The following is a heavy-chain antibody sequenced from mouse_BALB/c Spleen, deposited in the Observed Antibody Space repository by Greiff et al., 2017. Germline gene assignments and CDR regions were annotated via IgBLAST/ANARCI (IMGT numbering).Heavy chain of an antibody. D-gene: IGHD2-1*01. Sequence: EVMLVESGPGLVKPSQSLSLTCTVTGYSITSDYAWNWIRQFPGNKLEWMGYISYSGSTSYNPSLKSRISITRDTSKNQFFLQLNSVTTEDTATYYCAYYGNYAFDYWGQGTTLTVSS. CDR2: ISYSGST. CDR3: AYYGNYAFDY. V-gene: IGHV3-2*02. CDR1: GYSITSDYA. J-gene: IGHJ2*01.